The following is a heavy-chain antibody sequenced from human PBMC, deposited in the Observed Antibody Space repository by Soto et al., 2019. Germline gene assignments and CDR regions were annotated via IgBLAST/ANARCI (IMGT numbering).Heavy chain of an antibody. Sequence: SETLSLTCTVSGGSVSSGDYYWSWIRQPPGKGLEWIGYIYNSGTINYNPSLNSRLTISVDASKNHLSLRLSSVTAADTAVYYCARGSSYTYYFDYWGQGTLVTVSS. CDR1: GGSVSSGDYY. V-gene: IGHV4-61*03. CDR2: IYNSGTI. CDR3: ARGSSYTYYFDY. J-gene: IGHJ4*02. D-gene: IGHD3-10*01.